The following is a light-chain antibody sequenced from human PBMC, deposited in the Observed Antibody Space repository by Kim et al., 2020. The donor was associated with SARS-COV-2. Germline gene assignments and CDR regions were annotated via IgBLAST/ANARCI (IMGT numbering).Light chain of an antibody. CDR1: NTNVGNQG. J-gene: IGLJ3*02. Sequence: QAGLTQPPSVSKGLRQTATLTCTGSNTNVGNQGATWLQQHQGHPPKLLFYRNNNRPSGISARFSASRSGNTASLTITGLQPEDEADYYCTAWDSSLDAQVFGGGTQLTVL. V-gene: IGLV10-54*04. CDR2: RNN. CDR3: TAWDSSLDAQV.